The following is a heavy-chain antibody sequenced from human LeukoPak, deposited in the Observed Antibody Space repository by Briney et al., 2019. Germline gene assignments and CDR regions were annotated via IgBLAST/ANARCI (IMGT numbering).Heavy chain of an antibody. CDR3: ARGGDIVVVPAAMYVPYYFDY. V-gene: IGHV3-30*04. Sequence: GGSLRLSCAASGFTFSSYAMHWVRRAPGKGLEWVAVISYDGSNKYYADSVKGRFTISRDNSKNTLYLQMNSLRAEDTAVYYCARGGDIVVVPAAMYVPYYFDYWGQGTLVTVSS. D-gene: IGHD2-2*01. J-gene: IGHJ4*02. CDR2: ISYDGSNK. CDR1: GFTFSSYA.